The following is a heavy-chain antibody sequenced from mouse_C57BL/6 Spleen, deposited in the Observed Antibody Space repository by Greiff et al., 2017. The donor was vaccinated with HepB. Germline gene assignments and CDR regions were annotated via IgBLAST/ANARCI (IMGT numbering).Heavy chain of an antibody. V-gene: IGHV5-4*01. CDR2: ISDGGSYT. CDR1: GFTFSSYA. CDR3: ARDRRYGSSLDY. J-gene: IGHJ2*01. Sequence: EVMLVESGGGLVKPGGSLKLSCAASGFTFSSYAMSWVRQTPEKRLEWVATISDGGSYTYYPDNVKGRFTISRDNAKNNLYLQMSHLKSEDTAMYYCARDRRYGSSLDYWGQGTTLTVSS. D-gene: IGHD1-1*01.